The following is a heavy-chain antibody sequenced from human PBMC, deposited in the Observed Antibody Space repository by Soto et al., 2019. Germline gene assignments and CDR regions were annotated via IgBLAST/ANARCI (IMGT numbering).Heavy chain of an antibody. D-gene: IGHD1-7*01. CDR3: ARDWGITGTTRYYYGMDV. CDR1: GFTFSSYD. V-gene: IGHV3-13*01. J-gene: IGHJ6*02. Sequence: GGSLRLSCAASGFTFSSYDMHWVRQATGKGLEWVSAIGTAGDTYYPGSVKGRFTISRENAKNSLYLQMNSLRAEDTAVYYCARDWGITGTTRYYYGMDVWGQGTTVTVSS. CDR2: IGTAGDT.